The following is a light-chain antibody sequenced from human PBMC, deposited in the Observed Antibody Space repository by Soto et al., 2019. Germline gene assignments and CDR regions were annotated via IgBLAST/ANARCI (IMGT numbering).Light chain of an antibody. CDR2: RNN. CDR1: SSNIGSNP. Sequence: QSVLTQPPSASGTPGQIVTISCSGSSSNIGSNPVQWYQQLPGTAPKVLIYRNNERPSGVPDRFSGSKSGTSASLAISGLQSEDEADYHCATWEYTIYGPVFGGGTKLTVL. J-gene: IGLJ3*02. CDR3: ATWEYTIYGPV. V-gene: IGLV1-44*01.